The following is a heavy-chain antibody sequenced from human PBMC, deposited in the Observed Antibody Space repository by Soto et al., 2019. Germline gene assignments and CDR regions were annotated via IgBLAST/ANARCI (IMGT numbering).Heavy chain of an antibody. CDR3: VKDVARLTWYFDL. CDR2: ISWNSGSI. Sequence: HPGGSLRLSCTAFGFTFDDYAMHWVRQAPGKGLEWVSSISWNSGSIDYVDSVKGRFTISRDNGKNSLHLQMNSLRAEDTAFYYCVKDVARLTWYFDLWGRGTLVTVSS. D-gene: IGHD7-27*01. J-gene: IGHJ2*01. CDR1: GFTFDDYA. V-gene: IGHV3-9*01.